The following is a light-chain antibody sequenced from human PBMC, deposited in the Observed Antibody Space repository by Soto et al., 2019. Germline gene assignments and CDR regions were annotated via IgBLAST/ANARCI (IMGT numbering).Light chain of an antibody. CDR2: GAS. V-gene: IGKV3-15*01. J-gene: IGKJ4*01. CDR1: QSISNN. CDR3: PPYIDWPPVT. Sequence: DIVMTQSPGTLSVSPWERANLSCRASQSISNNLAWYQQKPGQAPRRLSYGASTRATGIPARFSGSGSGTDFTLTIDRLQSEDVAVYCCPPYIDWPPVTFGGGTKVEIK.